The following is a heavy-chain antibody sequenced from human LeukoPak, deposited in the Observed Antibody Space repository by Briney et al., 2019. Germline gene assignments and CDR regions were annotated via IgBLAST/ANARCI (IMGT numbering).Heavy chain of an antibody. V-gene: IGHV1-46*01. J-gene: IGHJ4*02. CDR1: GYIFTSYS. CDR2: INPRGGST. Sequence: ASVKVSCKASGYIFTSYSMHWMRQAPGQGLEWMGIINPRGGSTSYTQKFQGRVTMTRDTSTSTVYMELSSLRSEDTAVYYCARVSQGDYYFDYWGQGTLVTVSS. D-gene: IGHD2-21*02. CDR3: ARVSQGDYYFDY.